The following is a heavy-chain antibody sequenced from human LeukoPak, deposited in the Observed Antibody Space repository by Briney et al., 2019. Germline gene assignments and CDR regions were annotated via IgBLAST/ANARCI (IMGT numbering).Heavy chain of an antibody. CDR3: ARAQKTMLSRAVYFFDF. V-gene: IGHV4-59*01. D-gene: IGHD2-2*01. J-gene: IGHJ4*02. Sequence: SETLSLTCNVSGASISDYYWSWIRQSPTRGLEWIGYVSSRGATNNNPSLKTRVTTSAHTSENQLSLKLTSVTAADTAVYYCARAQKTMLSRAVYFFDFWARDFWSPSPQ. CDR2: VSSRGAT. CDR1: GASISDYY.